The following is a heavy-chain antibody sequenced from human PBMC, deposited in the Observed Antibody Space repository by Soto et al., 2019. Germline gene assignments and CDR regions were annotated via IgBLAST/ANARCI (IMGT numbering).Heavy chain of an antibody. V-gene: IGHV4-34*01. CDR3: ARRIVATPYYYYGMDV. CDR2: INHSGST. Sequence: SETLSLTCAVYGGSFSGYYWSWIRQPPGKGLEWIGEINHSGSTNYNPSLKSRVTISVDTSKNQFSLKLSSVTAADTAVYYCARRIVATPYYYYGMDVWGQGTTVTVSS. CDR1: GGSFSGYY. J-gene: IGHJ6*02. D-gene: IGHD5-12*01.